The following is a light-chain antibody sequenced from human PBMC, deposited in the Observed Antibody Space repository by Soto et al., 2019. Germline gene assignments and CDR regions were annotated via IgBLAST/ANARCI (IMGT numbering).Light chain of an antibody. CDR1: QFISTS. CDR2: AAS. V-gene: IGKV1-9*01. CDR3: QQLFDSPIT. Sequence: DIQLTQSPSFLSPSIGESVTITCRASQFISTSLAWYQLSPGKAPKLLIYAASTLESGVPSRFSATVSGTEFSLTITSLQPEDFATYYCQQLFDSPITFGQGTRLEI. J-gene: IGKJ5*01.